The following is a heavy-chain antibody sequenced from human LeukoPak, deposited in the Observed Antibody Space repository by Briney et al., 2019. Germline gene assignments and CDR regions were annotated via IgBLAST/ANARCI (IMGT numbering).Heavy chain of an antibody. CDR1: GGSFSGYY. CDR2: IYYSGST. D-gene: IGHD3-22*01. CDR3: ARATYYYDSSGYYYSNDAFDI. J-gene: IGHJ3*02. V-gene: IGHV4-30-4*01. Sequence: SETLSLTCAVYGGSFSGYYWSWIRQPPGKGLEWIGYIYYSGSTYYNPSLKSRVTISVDTSKNQFSLKLSSVTAADTAVYYCARATYYYDSSGYYYSNDAFDIWGQGTMVTVSS.